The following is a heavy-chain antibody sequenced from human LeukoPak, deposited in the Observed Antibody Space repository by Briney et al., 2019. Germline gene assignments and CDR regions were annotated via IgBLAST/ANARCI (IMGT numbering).Heavy chain of an antibody. CDR1: GGSISSGSYY. CDR2: IYYSGNT. Sequence: SETLSLTCTVSGGSISSGSYYWSWIRQPAGKGLEWIGYIYYSGNTNYNPSLKSRLTISIDTSKNQFSLRLSSVTAADTAVYYCARVGSGNFDYWGQGTLVTVSS. D-gene: IGHD1-26*01. J-gene: IGHJ4*02. V-gene: IGHV4-61*10. CDR3: ARVGSGNFDY.